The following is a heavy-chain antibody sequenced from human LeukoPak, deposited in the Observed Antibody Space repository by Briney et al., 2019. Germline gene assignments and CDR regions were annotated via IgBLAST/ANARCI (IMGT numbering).Heavy chain of an antibody. CDR2: IWYDGSNK. D-gene: IGHD3-9*01. CDR3: AKEVKTSYYDILTGYYYYYYMDV. V-gene: IGHV3-33*06. CDR1: GFSFSTYG. J-gene: IGHJ6*03. Sequence: GGSLRLSCAASGFSFSTYGMHWVRQAPGKGLEWVAVIWYDGSNKYYADSVKGRFTISRDNSKNTLYLQMNSLRAEDTAVYYCAKEVKTSYYDILTGYYYYYYMDVWGKGTTVTVSS.